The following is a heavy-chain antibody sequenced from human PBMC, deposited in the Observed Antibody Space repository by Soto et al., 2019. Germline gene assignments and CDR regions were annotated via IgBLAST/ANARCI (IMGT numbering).Heavy chain of an antibody. J-gene: IGHJ6*02. CDR2: ISYDGSIK. CDR1: GFTFRGYG. Sequence: HPGGSLRLSCAASGFTFRGYGMHWVRQAPDRGLEWVALISYDGSIKYYADSVRGRFTISRDNSKNTLYLQMNSLRAEDTAVYYCANSEYSRYKNIDVWGQGTTVTVSS. D-gene: IGHD5-18*01. CDR3: ANSEYSRYKNIDV. V-gene: IGHV3-30*18.